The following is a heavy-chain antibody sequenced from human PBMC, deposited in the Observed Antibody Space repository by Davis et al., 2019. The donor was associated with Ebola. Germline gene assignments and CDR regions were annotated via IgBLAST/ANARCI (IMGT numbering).Heavy chain of an antibody. J-gene: IGHJ4*02. Sequence: PGGSLRLSCAASGFTFSSYAMSWVRQAPGKGLEWVSAISGSGGSTYYADSVKGRFTISRDNSKNTLYLQMNSLRAEDTAVYYCAKDASMAVAGSEGFDYWGQGTLVTVSS. V-gene: IGHV3-23*01. CDR3: AKDASMAVAGSEGFDY. CDR1: GFTFSSYA. D-gene: IGHD6-19*01. CDR2: ISGSGGST.